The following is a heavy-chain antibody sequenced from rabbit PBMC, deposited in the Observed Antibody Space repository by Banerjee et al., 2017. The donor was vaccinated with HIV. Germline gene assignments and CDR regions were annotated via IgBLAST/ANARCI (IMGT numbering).Heavy chain of an antibody. CDR2: INTSSGNP. CDR1: GFSFSNKYV. V-gene: IGHV1S45*01. CDR3: VRGHASSSGYYSYFNL. J-gene: IGHJ4*01. Sequence: QEQLEESGGDLVKPEGSLTLTCTASGFSFSNKYVMCWVRQAPGKGLEWIACINTSSGNPVYASWAKGRFTISSHNAQNTLYLQLNSLTAADTATYFCVRGHASSSGYYSYFNLWGPGTLVTVS. D-gene: IGHD1-1*01.